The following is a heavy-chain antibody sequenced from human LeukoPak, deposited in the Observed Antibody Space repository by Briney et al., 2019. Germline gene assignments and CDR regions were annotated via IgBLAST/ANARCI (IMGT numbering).Heavy chain of an antibody. Sequence: GSLRLSCAASGFTFSSYVMSWVRQAPGKGLEWIGSIYYSGSTYYNPSLKSRVTISADTSKNQFSLRLSSVTAADTAVYYCARPIVGATIGFDYWGQGTLVTVSS. CDR3: ARPIVGATIGFDY. CDR1: GFTFSSYV. D-gene: IGHD1-26*01. J-gene: IGHJ4*02. V-gene: IGHV4-39*01. CDR2: IYYSGST.